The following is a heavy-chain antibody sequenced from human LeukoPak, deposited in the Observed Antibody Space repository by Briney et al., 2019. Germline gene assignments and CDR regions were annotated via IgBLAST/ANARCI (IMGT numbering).Heavy chain of an antibody. CDR3: ARHSGSYYDNYDY. D-gene: IGHD1-26*01. CDR1: GGSISRYY. V-gene: IGHV4-59*08. Sequence: SETLSLTCTVSGGSISRYYWSWIRQPPGKGLEWIGYISYSGSTNYNPSLKSRVTISVDTSKNQFSLKLNSMTAADTAVYYCARHSGSYYDNYDYWGQGTLVTASS. CDR2: ISYSGST. J-gene: IGHJ4*02.